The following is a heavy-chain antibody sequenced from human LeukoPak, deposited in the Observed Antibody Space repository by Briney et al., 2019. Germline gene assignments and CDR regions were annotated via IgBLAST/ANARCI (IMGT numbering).Heavy chain of an antibody. V-gene: IGHV4-61*02. CDR1: GGSISSGSYY. D-gene: IGHD2-15*01. CDR3: AREPTYCSSSSCLQGE. J-gene: IGHJ4*02. Sequence: SETLSLTCTVSGGSISSGSYYWSWIRQPAGKGLEWIGRIYTSGGTNYNPSLKSRVTISVDTSKNQFSLKLSSVTAADTAVYYCAREPTYCSSSSCLQGEWGQGTLVTVSS. CDR2: IYTSGGT.